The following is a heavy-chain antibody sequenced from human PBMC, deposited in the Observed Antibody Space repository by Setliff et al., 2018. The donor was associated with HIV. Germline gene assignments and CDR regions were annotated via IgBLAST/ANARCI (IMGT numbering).Heavy chain of an antibody. V-gene: IGHV3-74*01. CDR2: INTDGSDI. CDR1: GFTFKNYW. Sequence: GSLRLSCAASGFTFKNYWMHWVRQLPGKGLVWVSRINTDGSDISYADSVKGRFTISRDNAKNTVYLQMNNLRDEDTAVYFCAKGQQWLVAGPQDGMDVWGQGTTVTVSS. CDR3: AKGQQWLVAGPQDGMDV. D-gene: IGHD6-19*01. J-gene: IGHJ6*02.